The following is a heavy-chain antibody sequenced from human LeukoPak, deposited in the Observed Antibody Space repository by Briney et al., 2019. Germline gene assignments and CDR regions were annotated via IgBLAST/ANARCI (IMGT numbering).Heavy chain of an antibody. CDR1: GFTFSSYA. J-gene: IGHJ2*01. V-gene: IGHV3-30*04. CDR2: ISYDGSNK. CDR3: ARGDRGSSWRYDL. D-gene: IGHD6-13*01. Sequence: GGSLRLSCAASGFTFSSYAMHWVRQAPGKGLEWVAVISYDGSNKYYADSVKGRFTISRDNSKNTLYLQMNSLRAEDTAVYYRARGDRGSSWRYDLWGRGTLVTVSS.